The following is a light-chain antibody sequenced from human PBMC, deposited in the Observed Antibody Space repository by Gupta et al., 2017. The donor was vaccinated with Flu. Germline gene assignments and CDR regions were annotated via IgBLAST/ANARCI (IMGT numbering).Light chain of an antibody. CDR3: AAKDDSLNVL. CDR1: SSNIGRNT. CDR2: SNN. V-gene: IGLV1-44*01. J-gene: IGLJ3*02. Sequence: QPVLTQPPAASGTPGQRVTISCSGGSSNIGRNTVNWYQQLPGTAPKLLIYSNNLRPAGVPDRFSGSKSGTSASLAISGLQAEEEADYYCAAKDDSLNVLFGGGTKLTVL.